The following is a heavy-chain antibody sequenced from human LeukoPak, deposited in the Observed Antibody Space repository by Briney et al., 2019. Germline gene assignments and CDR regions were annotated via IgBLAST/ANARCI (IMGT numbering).Heavy chain of an antibody. J-gene: IGHJ4*02. Sequence: SETLSLTCAVYGGSFSGYYWSWIRQPPGKGLEWIGEINHSGSTNYNPSLKSRVTISVDTSKNQLSLKLSSVTAADTAVYYCARVKQWLLAIKGYFDYWGQGTLVTVSS. CDR3: ARVKQWLLAIKGYFDY. CDR1: GGSFSGYY. CDR2: INHSGST. V-gene: IGHV4-34*01. D-gene: IGHD6-19*01.